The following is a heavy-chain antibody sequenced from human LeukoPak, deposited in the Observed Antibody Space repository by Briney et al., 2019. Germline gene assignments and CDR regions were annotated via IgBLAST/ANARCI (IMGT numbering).Heavy chain of an antibody. V-gene: IGHV3-49*03. CDR1: GFTFGDYP. CDR3: TRAVRLSGDAFDI. J-gene: IGHJ3*02. Sequence: GGSLRLSCTASGFTFGDYPMSWFRQAPGKGLEWLSYIRTKAYGETTEYPASVTGRFTISRDDSNSIAYLQMNSLKAEDTAFYYCTRAVRLSGDAFDIWGQGTMVTVSS. D-gene: IGHD3-10*01. CDR2: IRTKAYGETT.